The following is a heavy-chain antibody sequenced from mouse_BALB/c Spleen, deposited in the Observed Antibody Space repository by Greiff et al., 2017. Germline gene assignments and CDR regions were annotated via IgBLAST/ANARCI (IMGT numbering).Heavy chain of an antibody. D-gene: IGHD2-14*01. CDR2: ISSGGSYT. V-gene: IGHV5-6*01. CDR3: ARLTGQKSLGYDGAMDY. Sequence: EVKLMESGGDLVKPGGSLKLSCAASGFTFSSYGMSWVRQTPDKRLEWVATISSGGSYTYYPDSVKGRFTISRDNAKNTLYLQMSILKSEDTAMYYCARLTGQKSLGYDGAMDYWGQGTSVTVSS. CDR1: GFTFSSYG. J-gene: IGHJ4*01.